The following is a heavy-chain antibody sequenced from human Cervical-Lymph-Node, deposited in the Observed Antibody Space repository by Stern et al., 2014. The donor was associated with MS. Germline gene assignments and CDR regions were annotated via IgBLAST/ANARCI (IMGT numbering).Heavy chain of an antibody. D-gene: IGHD3-3*01. CDR2: ISAYNGNT. CDR3: AADYDFWSGRHAFDI. CDR1: GYTFTSYG. Sequence: QVQLMQSGAEVKKPGASVKVSCKASGYTFTSYGISWVRQAPGQGLEWMGWISAYNGNTNYAQKLQGRVTMTTDTSTSTAYMELRSLRSDDAAVYYCAADYDFWSGRHAFDIWGQGTMVTVSS. J-gene: IGHJ3*02. V-gene: IGHV1-18*04.